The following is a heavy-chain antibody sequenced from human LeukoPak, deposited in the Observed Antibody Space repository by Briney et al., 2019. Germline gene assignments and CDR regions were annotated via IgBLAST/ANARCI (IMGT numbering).Heavy chain of an antibody. Sequence: ASVKVSCKASGYTFTGYYMHWVRQAPGQGLEWMGWINPNSGGTNYAQKFQGRVTMTRDTSISTAYMELSGLRSDDTAVYYCASSRDGYNLGEPGGYWGQGTLVTVSS. J-gene: IGHJ4*02. CDR1: GYTFTGYY. CDR2: INPNSGGT. CDR3: ASSRDGYNLGEPGGY. D-gene: IGHD5-24*01. V-gene: IGHV1-2*02.